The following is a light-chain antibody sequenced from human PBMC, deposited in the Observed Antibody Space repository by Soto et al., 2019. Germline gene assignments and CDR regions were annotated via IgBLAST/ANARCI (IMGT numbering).Light chain of an antibody. Sequence: EVVLTQSPFTLSLSPGERATRCCRASQSFRGLLAWYQQKPGQAPRLLIYDAYNRATGIPPRFSGSGSGTDFTLTISSLEPEDSAVYYCQQRHMWPITFGQGTRLEI. CDR1: QSFRGL. CDR3: QQRHMWPIT. J-gene: IGKJ5*01. CDR2: DAY. V-gene: IGKV3-11*01.